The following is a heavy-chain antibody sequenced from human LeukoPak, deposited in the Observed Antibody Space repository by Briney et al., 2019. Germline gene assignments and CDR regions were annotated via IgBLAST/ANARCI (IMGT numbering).Heavy chain of an antibody. D-gene: IGHD3-10*01. J-gene: IGHJ6*02. CDR3: AKDGYGSGSYFFPGGMDV. CDR2: ISGSGGST. CDR1: GFTFSSYA. Sequence: GALRLSCAASGFTFSSYAMSWVRQAPGKGLEWVSAISGSGGSTYCADSVKGRFTISRDNSKNTLYLQMNSLRAEDTAVYYCAKDGYGSGSYFFPGGMDVWGQGTTVTVSS. V-gene: IGHV3-23*01.